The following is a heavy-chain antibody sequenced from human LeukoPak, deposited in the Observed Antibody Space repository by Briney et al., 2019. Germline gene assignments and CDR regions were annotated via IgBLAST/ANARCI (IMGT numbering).Heavy chain of an antibody. CDR2: INHSGST. V-gene: IGHV4-34*01. J-gene: IGHJ4*02. CDR1: GGSFSGYY. D-gene: IGHD3-22*01. CDR3: ARGPPDDSSGYCPLGY. Sequence: KPSETLSLTCAVSGGSFSGYYWSWIRQPPGKGLEWIGEINHSGSTNYNPSLKSRVTISVDTSKNQFSLKLSSVTAADTAVYYCARGPPDDSSGYCPLGYWGQGTLVTVSS.